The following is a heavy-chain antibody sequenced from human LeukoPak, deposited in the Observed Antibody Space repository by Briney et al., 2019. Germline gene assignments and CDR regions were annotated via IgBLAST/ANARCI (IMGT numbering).Heavy chain of an antibody. Sequence: GGSLRLSCAASGFTFTSYAMTWVRQAPGKGLEWVSIISGGGGSTYYADSVKGRFTISRDISKNTLYLQMNSLRAEDTAVYYCAKDPIQYSSSWIFDYWGQGTLVTVSS. CDR2: ISGGGGST. D-gene: IGHD6-13*01. CDR3: AKDPIQYSSSWIFDY. CDR1: GFTFTSYA. V-gene: IGHV3-23*01. J-gene: IGHJ4*02.